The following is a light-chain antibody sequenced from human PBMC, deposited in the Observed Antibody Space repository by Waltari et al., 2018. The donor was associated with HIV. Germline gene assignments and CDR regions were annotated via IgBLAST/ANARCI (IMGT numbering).Light chain of an antibody. V-gene: IGKV1-39*01. CDR2: GAS. Sequence: DIQMTQSPSSLSASVGDRVTVTCRGSQTISTYLNWYQQKPGKAPNLLMYGASNLQSGVPSRFSGSASGTNFTLTIDSLQPDDFATYFCQQSFTTPYTFGQGTKLEIK. CDR3: QQSFTTPYT. J-gene: IGKJ2*01. CDR1: QTISTY.